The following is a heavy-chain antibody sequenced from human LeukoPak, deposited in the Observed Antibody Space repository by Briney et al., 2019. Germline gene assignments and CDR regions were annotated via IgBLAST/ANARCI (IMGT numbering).Heavy chain of an antibody. J-gene: IGHJ5*02. V-gene: IGHV4-59*01. Sequence: SETLSLTCTVSGGSISSYYWSWILQPPGKGLEWIGYIYYSGSTNYNPSLKSRVTISVDTSKNQFSLKLSSVTAADTAVYYCARIAGAPNWFDPWGQGTLVTVSS. CDR1: GGSISSYY. CDR3: ARIAGAPNWFDP. D-gene: IGHD1-26*01. CDR2: IYYSGST.